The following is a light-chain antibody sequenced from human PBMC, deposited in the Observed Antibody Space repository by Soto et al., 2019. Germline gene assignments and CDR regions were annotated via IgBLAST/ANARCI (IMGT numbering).Light chain of an antibody. CDR3: CSYAGSVV. CDR1: SSDVGSYNL. J-gene: IGLJ2*01. Sequence: QPVLTQPASVSGSPGQSITLFCTGTSSDVGSYNLVSWYQQHPGTAPKLVIYEGSPRPSGVSNRFSGSKSGNTASLTVSGLQAEDEAVYYCCSYAGSVVFGGGTKVTVL. V-gene: IGLV2-23*01. CDR2: EGS.